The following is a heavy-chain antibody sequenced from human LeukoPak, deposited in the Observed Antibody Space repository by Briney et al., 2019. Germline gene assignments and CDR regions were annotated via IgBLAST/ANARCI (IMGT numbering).Heavy chain of an antibody. J-gene: IGHJ5*02. D-gene: IGHD3-22*01. CDR2: MYYSGST. CDR3: ARPHYYDSRIDP. CDR1: GGSISSGDYY. V-gene: IGHV4-30-4*01. Sequence: SETLSLTCTVSGGSISSGDYYWGWIRQPPGKGLEGIAYMYYSGSTYYNPSLKSRVPMSEDTSKNQLSLKLSSVTAADTAVYYCARPHYYDSRIDPWGQGILVTVSS.